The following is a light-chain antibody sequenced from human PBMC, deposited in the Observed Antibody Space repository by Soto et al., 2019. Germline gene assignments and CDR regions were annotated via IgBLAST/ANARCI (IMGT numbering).Light chain of an antibody. CDR2: DGT. CDR1: SSDVGSYDL. V-gene: IGLV2-23*01. J-gene: IGLJ1*01. CDR3: CSYAGSRTYV. Sequence: QSALTQPASVSGPPGQWIAISCNGSSSDVGSYDLVSWYLQYAGKAPKVIIFDGTKRPSGVSDRFSGYKSGNTASLTISGLQTEDEADYYCCSYAGSRTYVFGPGTKVTVL.